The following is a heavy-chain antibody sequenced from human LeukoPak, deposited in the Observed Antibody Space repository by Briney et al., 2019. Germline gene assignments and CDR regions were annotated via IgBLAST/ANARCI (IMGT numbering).Heavy chain of an antibody. CDR2: ISSRSSTI. V-gene: IGHV3-48*01. Sequence: GGSLRLSCAASGFTFSSYSMNWVRQAPGKGLEWVSYISSRSSTIYYADSVKGRFTISRDSSKNTLYLQMNSLRAEDTALYYCAKNQYHYYGSGSYGIDVWGQGTTVTVSS. CDR1: GFTFSSYS. D-gene: IGHD3-10*01. J-gene: IGHJ6*02. CDR3: AKNQYHYYGSGSYGIDV.